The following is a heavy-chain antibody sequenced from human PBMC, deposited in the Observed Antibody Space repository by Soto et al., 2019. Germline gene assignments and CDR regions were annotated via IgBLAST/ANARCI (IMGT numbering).Heavy chain of an antibody. D-gene: IGHD6-13*01. Sequence: SETLSLTCTVSGGSISSSSYYWGWIRQPPGKGLEWIGSIYYSGSTYYNPSLKSRVTISVDTSKNQFSLKLSSVTAADTAVYYCARRPSGYSSSWYNYWGQGTLVTVSS. J-gene: IGHJ4*02. CDR1: GGSISSSSYY. V-gene: IGHV4-39*01. CDR3: ARRPSGYSSSWYNY. CDR2: IYYSGST.